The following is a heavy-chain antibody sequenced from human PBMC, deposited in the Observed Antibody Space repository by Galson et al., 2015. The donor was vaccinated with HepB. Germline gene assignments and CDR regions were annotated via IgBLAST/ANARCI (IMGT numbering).Heavy chain of an antibody. J-gene: IGHJ6*02. CDR3: ARGGFVAVTGVRMDV. CDR2: ISVYNGNT. Sequence: SVKVSCKASGYIFKSYGISWVRQAPGQGLEWMGWISVYNGNTKYAEELQGRVTLTADTSKTTAYMELKDLRADDTAVYYCARGGFVAVTGVRMDVWVQGTLVTVTS. CDR1: GYIFKSYG. V-gene: IGHV1-18*01. D-gene: IGHD2-21*02.